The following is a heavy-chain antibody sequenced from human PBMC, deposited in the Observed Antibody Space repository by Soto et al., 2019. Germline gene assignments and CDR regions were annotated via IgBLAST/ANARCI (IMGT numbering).Heavy chain of an antibody. CDR2: IKSKTDGGTT. CDR1: GFTFSNAW. Sequence: PGGSLRLSCAASGFTFSNAWMSWVRQAPGKGLEWVGRIKSKTDGGTTDYAAPVKGRFTISRDDSKNTLYLQMNSLKTEDTAVYYCTTDHIVGATDSYWGQGTLVTVSS. V-gene: IGHV3-15*01. J-gene: IGHJ4*02. CDR3: TTDHIVGATDSY. D-gene: IGHD1-26*01.